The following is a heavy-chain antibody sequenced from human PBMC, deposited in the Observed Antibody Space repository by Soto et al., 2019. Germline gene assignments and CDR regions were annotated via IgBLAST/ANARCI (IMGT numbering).Heavy chain of an antibody. CDR1: GGSISSSSYY. CDR3: AGGYDFWSGYYS. Sequence: QLQLQESGPGLVKPSETLFLTCTVSGGSISSSSYYWGWIRQPPGKGLEWIGSIYYSGSTYYNPSLKSRVTISVDTSKNQFSLKLSSVTAADTAVYYCAGGYDFWSGYYSWGQGTLVTVSS. V-gene: IGHV4-39*01. CDR2: IYYSGST. D-gene: IGHD3-3*01. J-gene: IGHJ4*02.